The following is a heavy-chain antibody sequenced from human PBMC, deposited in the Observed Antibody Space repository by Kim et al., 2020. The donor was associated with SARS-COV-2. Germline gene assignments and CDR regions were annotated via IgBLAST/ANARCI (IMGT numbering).Heavy chain of an antibody. Sequence: SETLSLTCTVSGGSISSSSYYWGWIRQPPGKGLEWIGSIYYSGSTYYNPSLKSRVTISVDTSKNQFSLKLSSVTAADTVVYYCASYYDSSGYTDYWGQGTLVTVSS. D-gene: IGHD3-22*01. CDR2: IYYSGST. CDR3: ASYYDSSGYTDY. V-gene: IGHV4-39*01. J-gene: IGHJ4*02. CDR1: GGSISSSSYY.